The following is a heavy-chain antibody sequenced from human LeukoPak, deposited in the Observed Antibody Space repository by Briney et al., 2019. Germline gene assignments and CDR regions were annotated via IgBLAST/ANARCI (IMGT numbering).Heavy chain of an antibody. CDR1: GFTFSDYE. CDR3: ARGGGYCSATGCYPFDY. D-gene: IGHD2-2*01. V-gene: IGHV3-48*03. J-gene: IGHJ4*02. CDR2: ISSTDNTI. Sequence: GGSLRLSCAASGFTFSDYEMNWVRQAPGKGLEWVSYISSTDNTIYYADSVKGRFTISRDNAKNSLYLQMNSLRAEDTAVCYCARGGGYCSATGCYPFDYWGQGTLVTVSS.